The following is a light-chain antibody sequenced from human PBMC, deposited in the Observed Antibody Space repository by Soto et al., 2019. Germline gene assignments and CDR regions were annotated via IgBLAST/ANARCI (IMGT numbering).Light chain of an antibody. V-gene: IGLV2-14*01. CDR3: SSYTTVGAWV. J-gene: IGLJ3*02. CDR2: GVT. CDR1: SNDVGRYNF. Sequence: QSALTQPASVSGSPGQSITISCTGTSNDVGRYNFVSWYQQHPGTAPKPMIFGVTNRPSVISDRFSGSKSGNTASLTISGLQAEDEADYYCSSYTTVGAWVFGGGTKLTVL.